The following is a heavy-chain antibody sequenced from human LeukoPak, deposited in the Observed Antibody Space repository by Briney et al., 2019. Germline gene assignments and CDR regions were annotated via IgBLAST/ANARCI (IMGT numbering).Heavy chain of an antibody. CDR1: GFTFSNYW. V-gene: IGHV3-7*01. CDR3: AGSWSPYDAFDI. CDR2: IKEDGSEK. J-gene: IGHJ3*02. D-gene: IGHD6-13*01. Sequence: PGGSLRLSCAASGFTFSNYWMSWVRQAPGKGLEWVANIKEDGSEKYYVDSVKGRFTISRDNAKNSLYLQMNSLRAEDTAVYYCAGSWSPYDAFDIWGQGTMVSVSS.